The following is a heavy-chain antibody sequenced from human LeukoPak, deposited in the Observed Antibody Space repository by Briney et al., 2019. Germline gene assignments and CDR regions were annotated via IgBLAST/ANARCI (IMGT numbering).Heavy chain of an antibody. CDR2: IYTSGST. D-gene: IGHD7-27*01. V-gene: IGHV4-4*07. CDR1: GGSISSYY. J-gene: IGHJ4*02. Sequence: KSSETLSLTCTVSGGSISSYYWSWIRQPAGKGLEWIGRIYTSGSTNYNPSLKSRVTISADKSKNQFSLKLSSVTAADTAVYYCARELGSLGRVDYWGQGTLVTVSS. CDR3: ARELGSLGRVDY.